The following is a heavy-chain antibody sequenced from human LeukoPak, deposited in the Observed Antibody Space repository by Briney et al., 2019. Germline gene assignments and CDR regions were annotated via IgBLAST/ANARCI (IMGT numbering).Heavy chain of an antibody. CDR1: GGSISSRNNY. D-gene: IGHD1-26*01. Sequence: KPSETLSLTCTVSGGSISSRNNYWGWLRQPPGKGLEGIGSLDNSGSTYYNSSLKSHVTIYVDTPKNNFPLRLNSVTAADTAVYYCATAVGATTFDYWGQGTLVTVSS. CDR2: LDNSGST. CDR3: ATAVGATTFDY. V-gene: IGHV4-39*02. J-gene: IGHJ4*02.